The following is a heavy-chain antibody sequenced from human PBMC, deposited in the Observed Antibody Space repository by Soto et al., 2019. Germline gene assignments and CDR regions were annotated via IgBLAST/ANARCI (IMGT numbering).Heavy chain of an antibody. D-gene: IGHD1-26*01. CDR3: VRGGLGRRRVDY. J-gene: IGHJ4*02. CDR2: IKEDGSEK. V-gene: IGHV3-7*04. Sequence: EVQLVESGGDLVQPGGSLRLSCAASGFTFSSFWMNWVRQAPGKGLEWVANIKEDGSEKFYVDSLKGRFTISRDNAKNSLYLQMNSLRAEETAVYYCVRGGLGRRRVDYWGQGTRVTVSS. CDR1: GFTFSSFW.